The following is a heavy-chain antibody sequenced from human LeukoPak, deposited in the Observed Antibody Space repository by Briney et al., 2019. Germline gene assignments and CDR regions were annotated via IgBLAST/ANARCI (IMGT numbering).Heavy chain of an antibody. CDR1: GFTFSSYW. CDR2: IKQDGSEK. CDR3: ARDQGLSVADLFDY. D-gene: IGHD6-19*01. V-gene: IGHV3-7*03. J-gene: IGHJ4*02. Sequence: PGGSLRLSCAASGFTFSSYWMSWVRQAPGKELEWVANIKQDGSEKYYVDSVKGRFTISRDNAKNSLYLQMNSLRAEDTAVYYCARDQGLSVADLFDYWGQGTLVTVSS.